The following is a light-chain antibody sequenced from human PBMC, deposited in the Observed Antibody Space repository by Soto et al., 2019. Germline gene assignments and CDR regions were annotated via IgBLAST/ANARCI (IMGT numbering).Light chain of an antibody. CDR2: GAS. J-gene: IGKJ1*01. CDR1: PSVSSN. CDR3: QQYNNWPPTWT. Sequence: EIVMTQSPATLSVSPVERATLSCRASPSVSSNLAWYQQKPGQAPRLLIYGASTRATGIPARFSGSGSGTEFTLTISSLQSEDFAVYYCQQYNNWPPTWTFGQGIKVDIK. V-gene: IGKV3-15*01.